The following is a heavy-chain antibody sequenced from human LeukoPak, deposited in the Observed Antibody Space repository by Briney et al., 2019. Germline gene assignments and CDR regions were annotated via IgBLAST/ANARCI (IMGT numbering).Heavy chain of an antibody. CDR2: ISGSGGST. CDR3: AKAMEVVDTDMDV. CDR1: GFTFSSYS. J-gene: IGHJ6*02. V-gene: IGHV3-23*01. D-gene: IGHD2-2*01. Sequence: GGSLRLSCAASGFTFSSYSMNWVRQAPGKGLEWVSAISGSGGSTYYADSVKGRFTISRDNSKNTLYLQMNSLRAEDTAVYYCAKAMEVVDTDMDVWGQGTTVTVSS.